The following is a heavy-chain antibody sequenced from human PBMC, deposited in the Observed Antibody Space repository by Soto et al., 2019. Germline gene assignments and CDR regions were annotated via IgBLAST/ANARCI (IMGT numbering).Heavy chain of an antibody. V-gene: IGHV3-23*01. CDR1: GFTFSSYA. J-gene: IGHJ6*02. CDR2: ISGSGSST. CDR3: ASFSFSSTFSFYHYGMDV. D-gene: IGHD2-2*01. Sequence: GGSLRLSCTASGFTFSSYAMSWVRQAPGKGLEWVSGISGSGSSTYYGDSVKGRFTISRDNSKNTLFLQMNNLRVEDTAVYFCASFSFSSTFSFYHYGMDVWGQGTTVTVSS.